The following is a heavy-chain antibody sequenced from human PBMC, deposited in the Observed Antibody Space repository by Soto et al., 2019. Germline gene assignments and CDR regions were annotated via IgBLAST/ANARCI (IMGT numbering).Heavy chain of an antibody. Sequence: GGSLRLSCTASGFTFGDYAMSWFRQAPGKGLEWVGFIRSKAYGGTTEYAASVKGRFTISRDDSKSIAYLQMNSLKTEDTAVYYCTRRDYCTNGVCYRGFSDYWGQGTLVTVSS. D-gene: IGHD2-8*01. CDR3: TRRDYCTNGVCYRGFSDY. V-gene: IGHV3-49*03. CDR1: GFTFGDYA. CDR2: IRSKAYGGTT. J-gene: IGHJ4*02.